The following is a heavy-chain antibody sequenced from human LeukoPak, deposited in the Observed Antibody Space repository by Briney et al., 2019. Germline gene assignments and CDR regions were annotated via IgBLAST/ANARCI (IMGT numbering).Heavy chain of an antibody. CDR3: ARDRKCSGGSCYSLSP. Sequence: ASVKVSCKVSGYTLTELSMHWVRQAPGKGLEWMGGFDPEDGETIYAQKFQGRVTMTEDTSTDTAYMELSSLRSEDTAVYYCARDRKCSGGSCYSLSPWGQGTLVTVSS. J-gene: IGHJ5*02. D-gene: IGHD2-15*01. CDR1: GYTLTELS. V-gene: IGHV1-24*01. CDR2: FDPEDGET.